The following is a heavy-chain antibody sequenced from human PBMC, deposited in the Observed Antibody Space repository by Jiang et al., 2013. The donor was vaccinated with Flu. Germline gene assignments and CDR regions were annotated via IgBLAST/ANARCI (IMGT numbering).Heavy chain of an antibody. CDR3: ARLGRWLQIPQPYYYCGMDV. Sequence: GAEVKKPGESLKISCKGSGYSFTSYWIGWVRQMPGKGLEWMGIIYPGDSVTRYSPSFQGQVTISADKSISTAYLQWSSLKASDTAMYYCARLGRWLQIPQPYYYCGMDVWGQGTTVTVSS. V-gene: IGHV5-51*01. J-gene: IGHJ6*02. CDR2: IYPGDSVT. D-gene: IGHD5-24*01. CDR1: GYSFTSYW.